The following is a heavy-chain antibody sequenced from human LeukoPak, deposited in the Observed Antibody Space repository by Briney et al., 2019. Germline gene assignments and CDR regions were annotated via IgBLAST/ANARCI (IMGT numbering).Heavy chain of an antibody. CDR2: ISAYDGNT. CDR3: ARDLRSVPAAITGAFDI. CDR1: GYTFTSYG. D-gene: IGHD2-2*01. Sequence: GASVKVSCKASGYTFTSYGISWVRQAPGQGLEWMGWISAYDGNTNYAQKLQGRVTMTTDTSTSTAYMELRSLRSDDTAVYYCARDLRSVPAAITGAFDIWGQGTMVTVSS. J-gene: IGHJ3*02. V-gene: IGHV1-18*01.